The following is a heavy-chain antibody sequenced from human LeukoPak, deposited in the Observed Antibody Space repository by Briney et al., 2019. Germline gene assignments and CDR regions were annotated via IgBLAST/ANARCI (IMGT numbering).Heavy chain of an antibody. V-gene: IGHV4-4*07. J-gene: IGHJ5*02. CDR3: ARDRLGYDYVWGSYRHNWFDP. CDR2: IYTGGST. CDR1: GGSISSYY. Sequence: SETLSLTCTVSGGSISSYYWSWIRQPAGKGLEWIGRIYTGGSTNYNPSLKSRVTMSVDTSKNQFSLKLSSVTAADTAVYYCARDRLGYDYVWGSYRHNWFDPWGQGTLVTVSS. D-gene: IGHD3-16*02.